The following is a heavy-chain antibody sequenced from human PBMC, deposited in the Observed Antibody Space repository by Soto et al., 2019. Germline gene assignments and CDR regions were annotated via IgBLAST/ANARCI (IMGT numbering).Heavy chain of an antibody. Sequence: SETLSLTCNMSGDSYSISTYSWSWIRQPPGKALQWIGFIYQSGVTSYNPSLASRVSISLDRSNNQCSLKLKSVTAADTAVYFCDGMPSTSGLRFDPWGPGTLVTVSS. CDR3: DGMPSTSGLRFDP. J-gene: IGHJ5*02. CDR2: IYQSGVT. V-gene: IGHV4-30-2*01. CDR1: GDSYSISTYS. D-gene: IGHD6-19*01.